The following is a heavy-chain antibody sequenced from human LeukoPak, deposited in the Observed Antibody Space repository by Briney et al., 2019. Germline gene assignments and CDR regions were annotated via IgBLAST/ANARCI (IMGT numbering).Heavy chain of an antibody. D-gene: IGHD6-13*01. CDR1: GFTFSSYS. CDR2: ISSGSSDI. Sequence: GGSLRLSCAASGFTFSSYSMHWVRQAPGKGLEWVSSISSGSSDIYYADSVKGRFTISRDNAKNSLYLQMNSLRAEDTAVYYCARAVTGYSSSWYIAMADYWGQGTLVTVSS. J-gene: IGHJ4*02. V-gene: IGHV3-21*01. CDR3: ARAVTGYSSSWYIAMADY.